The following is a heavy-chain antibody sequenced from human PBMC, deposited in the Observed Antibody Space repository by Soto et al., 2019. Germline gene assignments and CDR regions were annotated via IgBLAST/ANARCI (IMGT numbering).Heavy chain of an antibody. V-gene: IGHV3-30*18. CDR2: TSFDGSNK. J-gene: IGHJ6*02. CDR3: AKGEYYYGSGSPYYAMDV. Sequence: QVQLVESGGGVVQPGRSLRLSCAASGFTFNNYGMHWVRQAPGKGLEWVAVTSFDGSNKYYADSVKGRFTISRDNSKNTLYMQMNRLRAEDTAVYYCAKGEYYYGSGSPYYAMDVWGQGTTVTVSS. CDR1: GFTFNNYG. D-gene: IGHD3-10*01.